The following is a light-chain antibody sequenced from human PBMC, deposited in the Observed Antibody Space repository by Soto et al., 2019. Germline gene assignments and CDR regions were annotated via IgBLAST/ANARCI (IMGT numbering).Light chain of an antibody. CDR1: QSVQYY. CDR3: QQSYDTPIT. Sequence: DIQMTQSPSSLSASVGDRVTITCRASQSVQYYLCWYQQRPGAAPNLLIYAASHLQSGVPSRFSGSESGTDFALTISSLQPEDFANYYCQQSYDTPITFGQGTRLEIK. J-gene: IGKJ5*01. V-gene: IGKV1-39*01. CDR2: AAS.